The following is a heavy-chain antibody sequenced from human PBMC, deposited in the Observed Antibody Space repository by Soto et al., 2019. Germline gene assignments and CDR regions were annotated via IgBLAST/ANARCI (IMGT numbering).Heavy chain of an antibody. V-gene: IGHV1-24*01. CDR3: ATDSNYYYYYGMDV. CDR2: FDPEDGET. CDR1: GYTLTELS. Sequence: QVQLVQSGAEVKKPGASVKVSCKVSGYTLTELSMHWLRQAPGKGLEWIGGFDPEDGETIYAQKFQGRVTMTEDTSTDTAYMELSSLRSEDTAVYYCATDSNYYYYYGMDVWGQGTTVTVSS. D-gene: IGHD4-4*01. J-gene: IGHJ6*02.